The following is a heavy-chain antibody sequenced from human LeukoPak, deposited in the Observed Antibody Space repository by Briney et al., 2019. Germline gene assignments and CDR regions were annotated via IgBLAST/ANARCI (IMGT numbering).Heavy chain of an antibody. V-gene: IGHV3-9*03. D-gene: IGHD3-3*01. J-gene: IGHJ4*02. CDR2: ISWNSGSI. CDR3: AKGGPGGFLEWLLPPPDY. CDR1: GFTFDDYA. Sequence: PGGSLRLSCAASGFTFDDYAMHWVRQAPGKGLEWVSGISWNSGSIGYADSVKGRFTISRDNAKNSLYLQMNSLRAEDMALYYCAKGGPGGFLEWLLPPPDYWGQGTLVTVSS.